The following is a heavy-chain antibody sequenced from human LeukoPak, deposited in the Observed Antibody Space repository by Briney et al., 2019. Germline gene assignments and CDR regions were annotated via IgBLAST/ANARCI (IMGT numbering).Heavy chain of an antibody. CDR1: GFTFSSYA. CDR3: AKKMGYYYDSSGYFFDY. CDR2: ISSSGGST. Sequence: GGSLRLSCAASGFTFSSYAMSWVRQAPGKGLEWVSAISSSGGSTYYADSVKGRFTISRDNSKNTLYLQMNSLRAEDTAVYYCAKKMGYYYDSSGYFFDYWGQGTLVTVSS. D-gene: IGHD3-22*01. J-gene: IGHJ4*02. V-gene: IGHV3-23*01.